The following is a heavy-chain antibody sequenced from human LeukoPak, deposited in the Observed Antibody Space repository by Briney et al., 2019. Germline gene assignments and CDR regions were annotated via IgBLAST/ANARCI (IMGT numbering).Heavy chain of an antibody. Sequence: GGSLRPSCAASGFTFSSYAMSWVRQAPGKGLEWVSAISGSGGSTYYADSVKGRFTISRDNSKNTLYLQMNSLRAEDTAVYYCAKAGSGSYYLFDYWGQGTLVTVSS. CDR3: AKAGSGSYYLFDY. CDR2: ISGSGGST. CDR1: GFTFSSYA. V-gene: IGHV3-23*01. D-gene: IGHD3-10*01. J-gene: IGHJ4*02.